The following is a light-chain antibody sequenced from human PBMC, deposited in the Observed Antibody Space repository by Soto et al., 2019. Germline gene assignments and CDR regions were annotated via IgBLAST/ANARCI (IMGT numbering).Light chain of an antibody. CDR3: QQYNNWPPWT. J-gene: IGKJ1*01. V-gene: IGKV3-15*01. CDR2: GAS. Sequence: EIVMTQSPATLSVSPGERATLSCRASQTVRSDLAWYQQKPGQPPRLLIYGASTRATGIPAGFSGSGSGTDFTLTISSLQSEDFAVYYCQQYNNWPPWTFGQGTKVDIK. CDR1: QTVRSD.